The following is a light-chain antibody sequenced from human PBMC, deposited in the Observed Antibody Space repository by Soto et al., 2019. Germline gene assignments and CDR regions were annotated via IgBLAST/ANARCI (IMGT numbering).Light chain of an antibody. CDR2: EVS. CDR3: SSYAGSNNFPDV. V-gene: IGLV2-8*01. Sequence: QSALTQPPSASGSPGQSVTISCTGTSSDVGGYNYVSWYQQHPGKAPILMIYEVSKRPSGVPDRFSGSKSGNTASLTVSGLQAEDEADYYCSSYAGSNNFPDVFGTGTKLTVL. CDR1: SSDVGGYNY. J-gene: IGLJ1*01.